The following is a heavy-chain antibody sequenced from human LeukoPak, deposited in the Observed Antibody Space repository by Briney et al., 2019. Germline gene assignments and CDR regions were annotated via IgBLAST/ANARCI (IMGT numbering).Heavy chain of an antibody. Sequence: PSETLSLTCTVSGGSIISSSYYWGWIRQPPGTGPEWIGSIYYSGSTYYNPSLKSRVTISVDTSKNQFSLKLSSVTAADTAVYYCARRKLRAPRYFDYWGQGTLVTVSS. CDR2: IYYSGST. J-gene: IGHJ4*02. D-gene: IGHD1-26*01. V-gene: IGHV4-39*01. CDR1: GGSIISSSYY. CDR3: ARRKLRAPRYFDY.